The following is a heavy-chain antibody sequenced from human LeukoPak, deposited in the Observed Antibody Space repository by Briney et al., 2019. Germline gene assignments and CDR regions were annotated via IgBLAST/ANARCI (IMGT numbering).Heavy chain of an antibody. Sequence: SETLSLTCTVSGGSISSYYWSWLRQPPGKGLEWIGYIYYSGSTNYNPSLKSRVTISVDTSKNQFSLKLSSVTAADTAVYYCARHERGYYGSGSYNYWGQGTLVTVSS. D-gene: IGHD3-10*01. CDR3: ARHERGYYGSGSYNY. CDR1: GGSISSYY. CDR2: IYYSGST. V-gene: IGHV4-59*08. J-gene: IGHJ4*02.